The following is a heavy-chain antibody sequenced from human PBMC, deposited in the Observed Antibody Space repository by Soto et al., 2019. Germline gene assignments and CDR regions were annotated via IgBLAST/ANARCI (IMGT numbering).Heavy chain of an antibody. J-gene: IGHJ5*02. D-gene: IGHD3-10*01. Sequence: PWESXRLSCSSAGGIFINYASHWVRHAPGRGLEWVAVIWYDKSNRYYADSVRGRFTVSRDNSKNTVFLQMDSLRAEDTALYYCATDKEEGHGENYITSWGPGTLVTVSS. CDR1: GGIFINYA. V-gene: IGHV3-33*01. CDR2: IWYDKSNR. CDR3: ATDKEEGHGENYITS.